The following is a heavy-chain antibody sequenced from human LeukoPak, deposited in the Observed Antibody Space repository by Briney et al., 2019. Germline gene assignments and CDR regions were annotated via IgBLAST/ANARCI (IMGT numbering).Heavy chain of an antibody. CDR1: GFTFSNYG. CDR2: ISSSSSYT. J-gene: IGHJ4*02. D-gene: IGHD3-22*01. V-gene: IGHV3-21*05. CDR3: ARDAYDSSGYYGY. Sequence: PGRSLRLSCATSGFTFSNYGMHWVRQAPGKGLEWVSYISSSSSYTNYADSVKGRFTISRDNAKNSLYLQMNSLRAEDTAVYYCARDAYDSSGYYGYWGQGTLVTVSS.